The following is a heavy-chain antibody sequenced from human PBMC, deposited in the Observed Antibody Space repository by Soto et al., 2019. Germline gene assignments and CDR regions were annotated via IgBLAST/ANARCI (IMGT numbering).Heavy chain of an antibody. CDR1: GGSISSYY. J-gene: IGHJ6*02. D-gene: IGHD2-2*01. V-gene: IGHV4-59*01. CDR3: ARDGGYCSSTSCYAPRYYGMDV. CDR2: IYYSGST. Sequence: SETLSLTCTVSGGSISSYYWSWIRQPPGKGLEWIGYIYYSGSTNYNPSLKSRVTISVDTSENQFSLKLSSVTAADTAVYYCARDGGYCSSTSCYAPRYYGMDVWGQGTTVTVSS.